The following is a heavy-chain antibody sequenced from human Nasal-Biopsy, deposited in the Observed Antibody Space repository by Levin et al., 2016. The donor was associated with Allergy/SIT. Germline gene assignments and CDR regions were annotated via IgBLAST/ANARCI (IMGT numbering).Heavy chain of an antibody. CDR2: INPDDSDS. CDR1: GYRFPRYW. CDR3: ARGLYTDGYNFDN. V-gene: IGHV5-51*01. J-gene: IGHJ4*02. Sequence: GESLKISCEASGYRFPRYWIGWVRQKPGKGLEWMGIINPDDSDSRYSPSFKGQVVISVDKSINTAYLQWSSLKASDTAIYYCARGLYTDGYNFDNWGQGTLVTVAS. D-gene: IGHD5-24*01.